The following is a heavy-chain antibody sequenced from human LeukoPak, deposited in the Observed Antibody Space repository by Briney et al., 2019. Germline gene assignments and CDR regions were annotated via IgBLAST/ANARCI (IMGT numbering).Heavy chain of an antibody. CDR3: ARVDVFGVVSSDYYYYYMDV. Sequence: GASVKVSCKASGGTFSSYAISWVRQAPGQGLEWMGGIIPIFSTANYAQKFQGRVTITTDESTSTAYMELSSLRSEDTAVYYCARVDVFGVVSSDYYYYYMDVWGKGTTVTVSS. J-gene: IGHJ6*03. CDR2: IIPIFSTA. V-gene: IGHV1-69*05. CDR1: GGTFSSYA. D-gene: IGHD3-3*01.